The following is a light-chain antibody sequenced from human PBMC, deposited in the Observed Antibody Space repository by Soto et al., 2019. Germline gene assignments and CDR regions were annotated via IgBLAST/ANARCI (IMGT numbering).Light chain of an antibody. CDR3: AAWDEILSGHVV. V-gene: IGLV1-47*01. CDR1: SSNIGSNY. CDR2: RNN. Sequence: QSVLTQPPSASGTPGQRVTISCSGSSSNIGSNYVYWYQQLPGTAPKLLIYRNNQRPSGVPDRFSGSKSGTSASLAISGLRSEDEADYYCAAWDEILSGHVVFGGGTKLTVL. J-gene: IGLJ2*01.